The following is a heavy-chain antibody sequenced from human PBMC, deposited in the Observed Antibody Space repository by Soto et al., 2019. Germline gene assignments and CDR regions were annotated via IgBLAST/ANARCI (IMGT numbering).Heavy chain of an antibody. CDR1: RYTFTSYY. CDR3: ARDLDILTGFMDY. J-gene: IGHJ4*02. CDR2: INTSGGST. Sequence: ASVTVSRKACRYTFTSYYMHWVRQPPGQGLEWMGIINTSGGSTSYAQKFQCRVTMTRDTSTSTVYMELSSLRSEDTAVYYCARDLDILTGFMDYWGQGTLVTVSS. D-gene: IGHD3-9*01. V-gene: IGHV1-46*01.